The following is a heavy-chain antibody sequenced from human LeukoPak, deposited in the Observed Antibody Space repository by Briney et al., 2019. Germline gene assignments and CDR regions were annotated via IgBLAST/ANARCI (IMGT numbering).Heavy chain of an antibody. V-gene: IGHV4-39*01. Sequence: PSETLSLTCTLSAGSISSSSYYWGWIRHPPGKGLEWIGSIYYSGSTYYNPSLKSRVTISVDTSKNQFSLKLSSVTAADTAVYYCARRNYDSRASDAFDIWGQGTMVTVSS. CDR2: IYYSGST. CDR3: ARRNYDSRASDAFDI. J-gene: IGHJ3*02. D-gene: IGHD3-22*01. CDR1: AGSISSSSYY.